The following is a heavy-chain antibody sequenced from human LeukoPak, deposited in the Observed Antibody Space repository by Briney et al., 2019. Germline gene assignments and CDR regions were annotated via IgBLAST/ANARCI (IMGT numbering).Heavy chain of an antibody. CDR1: GFTFNNYG. J-gene: IGHJ4*02. Sequence: PGGSLRLSCAASGFTFNNYGMHWVRQAPGKGLEWVAVIWYDGSNKYYADSVKGRFTISRDNSKNTLYLQMNSLRAEDTALYYCARKPLSYSNYEVDYWGQGTLVTVSS. D-gene: IGHD4-4*01. V-gene: IGHV3-33*08. CDR3: ARKPLSYSNYEVDY. CDR2: IWYDGSNK.